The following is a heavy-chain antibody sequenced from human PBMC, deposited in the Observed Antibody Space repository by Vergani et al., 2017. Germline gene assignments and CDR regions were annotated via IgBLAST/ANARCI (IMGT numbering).Heavy chain of an antibody. CDR3: ARALINCGGDCYGWGWFDP. J-gene: IGHJ5*02. D-gene: IGHD2-21*01. Sequence: EVQLVESGGGLVQPGGSLRLSCAASGFTFSSYSMNWVRKAPGKGLEWVSYISSSSSTIYYADSVKGRFTISRDNAKNSLYLQMNSLRDEDTAVYYCARALINCGGDCYGWGWFDPWGQGTLVTVSS. V-gene: IGHV3-48*02. CDR1: GFTFSSYS. CDR2: ISSSSSTI.